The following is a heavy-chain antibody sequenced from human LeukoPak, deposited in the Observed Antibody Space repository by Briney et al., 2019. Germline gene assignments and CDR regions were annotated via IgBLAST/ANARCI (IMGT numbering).Heavy chain of an antibody. J-gene: IGHJ4*02. CDR3: ARLGPVGPTIAHIGY. D-gene: IGHD1-26*01. Sequence: PGGSLRLSCAASGFTFSSYSVNWVRQAPGKGLEWVSSISSSSSYIYYADSVKGRSTISRDNAKNSLYLQMNSLRAEDTAVYYCARLGPVGPTIAHIGYWGQGTLVTVSS. CDR2: ISSSSSYI. CDR1: GFTFSSYS. V-gene: IGHV3-21*01.